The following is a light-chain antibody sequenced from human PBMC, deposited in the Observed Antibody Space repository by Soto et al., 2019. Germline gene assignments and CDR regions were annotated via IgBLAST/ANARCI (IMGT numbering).Light chain of an antibody. J-gene: IGKJ4*01. Sequence: EIVLTQSPGTLSLSPGERATLSCRASQSVSSSYLAWYQQKPGQAPRLLIYGASSRATGIPDRFSGSGSGTDFPVTISRLEPEDFAVYYWQQYGSSLLTFGGGTKVEIK. CDR3: QQYGSSLLT. CDR1: QSVSSSY. V-gene: IGKV3-20*01. CDR2: GAS.